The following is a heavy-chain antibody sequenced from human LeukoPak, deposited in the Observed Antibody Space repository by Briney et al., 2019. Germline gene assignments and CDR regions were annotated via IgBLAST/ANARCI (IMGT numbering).Heavy chain of an antibody. V-gene: IGHV1-18*01. CDR3: ARDQGIAAAGTWFDP. CDR2: ISAYNGNT. Sequence: ASVKVSCKASGYTFTSYGISWVRQAPGQGLEWMGWISAYNGNTNYAQKLQGRVTMTTDTSTSTAYMELRSLRSDDTAVYYCARDQGIAAAGTWFDPWGQGTLVTVSS. CDR1: GYTFTSYG. J-gene: IGHJ5*02. D-gene: IGHD6-13*01.